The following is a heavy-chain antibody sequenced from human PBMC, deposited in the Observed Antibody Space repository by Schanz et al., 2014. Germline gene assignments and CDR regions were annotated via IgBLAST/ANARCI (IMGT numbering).Heavy chain of an antibody. D-gene: IGHD6-19*01. CDR2: MYYSGSTS. CDR3: ARHGPLAGIPLDY. Sequence: QLQLQESGPGLVKPSETLSLTCTVSGGSMSSSSYYWGWIRQPPGKGLEWIGSMYYSGSTSYYYPPPKSRVPISLDPSKTQFPRKLTSVTAADTAVYFCARHGPLAGIPLDYWGRGTLVTVSS. CDR1: GGSMSSSSYY. V-gene: IGHV4-39*01. J-gene: IGHJ4*02.